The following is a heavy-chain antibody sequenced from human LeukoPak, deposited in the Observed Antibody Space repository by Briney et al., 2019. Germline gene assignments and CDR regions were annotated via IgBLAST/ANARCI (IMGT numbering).Heavy chain of an antibody. CDR1: GFTFSSYW. CDR2: VKQDGSEK. CDR3: ARTKLELMVYADGLLDAFDI. V-gene: IGHV3-7*01. Sequence: QPGGSLRLSCAASGFTFSSYWMSWVRQAPGKGLEWVANVKQDGSEKYYVDSVKGRFTISRDNAKNSLYLQMNSLRAEDTGVYYCARTKLELMVYADGLLDAFDIWGQGTMVTVSS. D-gene: IGHD2-8*01. J-gene: IGHJ3*02.